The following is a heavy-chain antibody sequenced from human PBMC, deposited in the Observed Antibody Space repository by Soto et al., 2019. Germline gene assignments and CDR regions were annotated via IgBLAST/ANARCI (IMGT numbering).Heavy chain of an antibody. J-gene: IGHJ4*02. CDR2: IYYNGNA. CDR1: GGSISSYY. V-gene: IGHV4-59*04. CDR3: ARHFVAVVIKGWGY. D-gene: IGHD3-22*01. Sequence: LTCTVSGGSISSYYWSWIRQPPGKGLEWIGYIYYNGNAYYNPSLKSRVTMSVDTSKNQFSLKLISVTAADTAVYYCARHFVAVVIKGWGYWGQGTLVTVSS.